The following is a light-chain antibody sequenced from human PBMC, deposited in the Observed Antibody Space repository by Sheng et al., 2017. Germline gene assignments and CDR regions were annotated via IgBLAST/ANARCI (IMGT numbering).Light chain of an antibody. CDR2: DDS. CDR1: TIGSKS. Sequence: YVLTQPPSVAVAPGQTARITCVGDTIGSKSVHWYQQKSGQAPXLVVYDDSDRPSGIPERFFGSNSGNTATLTISRVEAGDEADYFCQVWDINDRYVFGAGTRVTVL. J-gene: IGLJ1*01. V-gene: IGLV3-21*02. CDR3: QVWDINDRYV.